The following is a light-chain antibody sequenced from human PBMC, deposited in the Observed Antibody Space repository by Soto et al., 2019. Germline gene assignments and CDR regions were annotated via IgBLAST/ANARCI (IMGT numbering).Light chain of an antibody. CDR3: QQANSFPYT. J-gene: IGKJ2*01. CDR1: QAISSW. V-gene: IGKV1-12*01. CDR2: AAS. Sequence: DIQMTQSPSSVSASIGDRVTITCRASQAISSWVAWYQQKPGKAPNLLIYAASRLHSGVPSRFSGSGYGTDFTLTISSLQPEDFATYYCQQANSFPYTFGQGTKLEI.